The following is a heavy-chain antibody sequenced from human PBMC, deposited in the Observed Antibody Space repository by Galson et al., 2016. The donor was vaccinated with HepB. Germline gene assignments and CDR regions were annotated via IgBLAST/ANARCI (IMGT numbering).Heavy chain of an antibody. CDR3: ARNNSGWYTFAS. D-gene: IGHD6-19*01. CDR2: IYYSGNT. J-gene: IGHJ5*01. CDR1: GGSISSTGYY. Sequence: SETLSLTCTVSGGSISSTGYYWGWIRQPPGKGLEWIGSIYYSGNTHYNPSLNSRVTISVDTSKNQFSLRLTSVTASDTAIYYCARNNSGWYTFASWGQGTLVTVSS. V-gene: IGHV4-39*01.